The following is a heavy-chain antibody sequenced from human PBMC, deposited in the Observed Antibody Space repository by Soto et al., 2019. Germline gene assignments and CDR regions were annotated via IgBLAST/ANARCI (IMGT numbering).Heavy chain of an antibody. CDR2: ISGSGNYT. J-gene: IGHJ4*02. Sequence: LRLSCAASGFTFSTYSMNWVRQAPGKGLEWVSSISGSGNYTNYADFLRGRFTISRDNAKTSLYLQMNSLRAEDTAVYYCAREGINNYNEYYFDSWGQGTVVTVSS. CDR3: AREGINNYNEYYFDS. D-gene: IGHD4-4*01. V-gene: IGHV3-21*01. CDR1: GFTFSTYS.